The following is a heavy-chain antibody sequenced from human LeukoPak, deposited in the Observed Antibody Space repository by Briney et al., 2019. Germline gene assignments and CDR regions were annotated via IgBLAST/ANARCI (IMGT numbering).Heavy chain of an antibody. J-gene: IGHJ4*02. CDR3: ARDSHKGWAMITLIDY. V-gene: IGHV1-69*13. CDR1: GGTFSSYA. D-gene: IGHD3-22*01. CDR2: IIPVFGTA. Sequence: GASVKVSCKASGGTFSSYAISWVRQAPGQGLEWMGGIIPVFGTAIYAQKFQGRVTITADESTSTAYMALSTLRSEDTAVYYCARDSHKGWAMITLIDYWGQGTLVTVSS.